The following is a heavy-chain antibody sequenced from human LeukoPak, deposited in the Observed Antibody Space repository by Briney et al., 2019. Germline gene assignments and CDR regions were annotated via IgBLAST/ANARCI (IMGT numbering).Heavy chain of an antibody. CDR3: ARDRTLYYYGSGSSYYFDY. Sequence: PGGSLRLSCAASGFTFRTYAMNWVRQAPGKGLEWVAVISYDGSNKYYADSVKGRFTISRDNSKNTLYVQMNSLRAEDTAVYYCARDRTLYYYGSGSSYYFDYLGQGTLVTVSS. J-gene: IGHJ4*02. D-gene: IGHD3-10*01. CDR2: ISYDGSNK. CDR1: GFTFRTYA. V-gene: IGHV3-30*01.